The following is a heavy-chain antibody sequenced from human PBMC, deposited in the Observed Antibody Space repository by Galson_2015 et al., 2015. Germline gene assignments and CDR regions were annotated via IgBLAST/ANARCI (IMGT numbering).Heavy chain of an antibody. Sequence: SLRLSCAASGFMFSIYGMHWVRQAPGKGLEWVAIIWYDGSNTYYADSVKGRFTISRDNSKNTLYLQMNSLRAEDTAVYYCARDLVQYSSHNRLGDYWGQGTLVTVSS. CDR2: IWYDGSNT. V-gene: IGHV3-33*01. CDR3: ARDLVQYSSHNRLGDY. CDR1: GFMFSIYG. J-gene: IGHJ4*02. D-gene: IGHD6-19*01.